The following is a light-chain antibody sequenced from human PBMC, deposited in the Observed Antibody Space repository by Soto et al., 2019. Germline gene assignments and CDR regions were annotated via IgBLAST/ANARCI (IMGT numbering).Light chain of an antibody. CDR2: NVS. J-gene: IGKJ1*01. CDR1: RSLVFSDGNTY. V-gene: IGKV2-30*01. CDR3: MHSIDWPWT. Sequence: VLTQSPLSVSVTVGQPASISCRSSRSLVFSDGNTYLHRFQQRPGQSPRRLIDNVSNRDSGVPDRFTGSGSGTDFTLEISRVEAEDVGMYYCMHSIDWPWTFGQGTKVDIK.